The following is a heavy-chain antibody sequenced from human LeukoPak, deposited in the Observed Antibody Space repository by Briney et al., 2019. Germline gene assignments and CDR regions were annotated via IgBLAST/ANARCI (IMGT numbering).Heavy chain of an antibody. J-gene: IGHJ4*02. CDR2: ISAYNGNK. Sequence: ASVKVSCKASGYTFTSYGISWLRQAPGQRLEWMGWISAYNGNKNYAHKLQRRVTMTTDTSTSTDSMELRGLRSDDTAVYYCARVERSNYYGSGNPGYWGQGTLVTVSS. D-gene: IGHD3-10*01. CDR1: GYTFTSYG. V-gene: IGHV1-18*01. CDR3: ARVERSNYYGSGNPGY.